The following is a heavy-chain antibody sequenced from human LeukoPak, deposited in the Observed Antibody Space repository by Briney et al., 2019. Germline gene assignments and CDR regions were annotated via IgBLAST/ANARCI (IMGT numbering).Heavy chain of an antibody. CDR2: INPNSGGT. CDR3: ARTAGLITIFGVVTPTGTNYYYYGMDV. D-gene: IGHD3-3*01. CDR1: GYTFTSYY. V-gene: IGHV1-2*02. Sequence: GASVKVSCKASGYTFTSYYMHWVRQAPGQGLEWMGWINPNSGGTNYAQKFQGRVTMTRDTSISTAYMELSRLRSDDTAVYYCARTAGLITIFGVVTPTGTNYYYYGMDVWGQGTTVTVSS. J-gene: IGHJ6*02.